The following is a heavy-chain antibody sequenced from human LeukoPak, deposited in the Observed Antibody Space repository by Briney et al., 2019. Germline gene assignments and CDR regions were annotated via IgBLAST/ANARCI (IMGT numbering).Heavy chain of an antibody. Sequence: GGSLRLSCAASGFTFSSYEMNWVRQAPGKGLEWVSYISSSGSTIYYADSVKGRFTISRDNAKNSLYLQMNSLRAEDTAVYYCARAQGSGLVEWHYWGQETLVTVSS. V-gene: IGHV3-48*03. J-gene: IGHJ4*02. D-gene: IGHD3-22*01. CDR2: ISSSGSTI. CDR1: GFTFSSYE. CDR3: ARAQGSGLVEWHY.